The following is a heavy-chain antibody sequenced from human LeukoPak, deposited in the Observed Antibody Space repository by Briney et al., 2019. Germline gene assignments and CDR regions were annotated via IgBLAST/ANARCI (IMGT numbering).Heavy chain of an antibody. CDR2: IRYDGSNK. CDR1: GFTFSSYG. CDR3: ATQYCSSTSCYRSGFGY. J-gene: IGHJ4*02. Sequence: PGGSLRLSCAASGFTFSSYGMHWVRQAPGKGLEWVAFIRYDGSNKYYADSVKGRFTISRDNSKNTLYLQMNSLRAEDTAVYYCATQYCSSTSCYRSGFGYWGQGTLVTVSS. D-gene: IGHD2-2*01. V-gene: IGHV3-30*02.